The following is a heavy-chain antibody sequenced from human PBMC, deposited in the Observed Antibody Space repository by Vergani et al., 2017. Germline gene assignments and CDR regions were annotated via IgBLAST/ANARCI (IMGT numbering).Heavy chain of an antibody. Sequence: QVQLQESGPGLVKPSQTLSLTCTVSGGSISSGSYYWSWIRQPAGKGLEWIGRIYTSGSTNYNPSLKSRVTISVDTSKNQFSLKLSSVTAADTAVYYCARGPSSFWGSYEFDPWGQGTLVTVSS. CDR3: ARGPSSFWGSYEFDP. D-gene: IGHD3-16*01. J-gene: IGHJ5*02. CDR2: IYTSGST. CDR1: GGSISSGSYY. V-gene: IGHV4-61*02.